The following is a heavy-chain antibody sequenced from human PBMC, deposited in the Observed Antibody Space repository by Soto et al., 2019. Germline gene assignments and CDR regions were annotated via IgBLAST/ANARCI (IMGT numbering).Heavy chain of an antibody. CDR3: ARDLPTMDH. J-gene: IGHJ6*02. CDR2: IRAYNGNT. V-gene: IGHV1-18*01. CDR1: GYTFTSYG. Sequence: QVQLVQSGAEVKKAGASVKVSCKPSGYTFTSYGISWLRQAPGQGLEWMGWIRAYNGNTNYAQQLQSRVTMTTDTSTSTASMELRSLRSDDTAVYFCARDLPTMDHWGQGTTVTVSS.